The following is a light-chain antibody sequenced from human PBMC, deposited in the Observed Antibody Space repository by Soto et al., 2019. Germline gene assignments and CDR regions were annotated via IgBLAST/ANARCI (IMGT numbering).Light chain of an antibody. J-gene: IGKJ4*01. CDR2: GAS. CDR3: QQYGSSPRGT. V-gene: IGKV3-20*01. Sequence: EILLTQSPGTLSLSPWERATLSCRASQSVSPSSLAWYQQRPGPAPRLLIYGASSRATGSPDRFSGRGSGTDFTLIISRLEPEDFAVYYCQQYGSSPRGTFGGGTKVDIK. CDR1: QSVSPSS.